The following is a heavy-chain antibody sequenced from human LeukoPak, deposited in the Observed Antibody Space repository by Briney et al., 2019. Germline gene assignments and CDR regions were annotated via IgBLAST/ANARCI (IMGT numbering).Heavy chain of an antibody. D-gene: IGHD5-18*01. CDR2: ISYDGSNK. Sequence: PGRSLRLSCAASGFTFSSYGIHWVRQAPGKGLEWVAVISYDGSNKYYADSVKGRFTISRDNSKNTLYLQMNSLRAEDTAVYYCAKHRGYSYGTLGMDVWGQGTTVTVSS. CDR1: GFTFSSYG. V-gene: IGHV3-30*18. CDR3: AKHRGYSYGTLGMDV. J-gene: IGHJ6*02.